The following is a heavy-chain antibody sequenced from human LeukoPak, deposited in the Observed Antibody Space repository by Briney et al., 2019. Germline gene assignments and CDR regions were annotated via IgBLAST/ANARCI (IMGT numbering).Heavy chain of an antibody. V-gene: IGHV1-2*02. CDR3: AILGSTVTILDY. J-gene: IGHJ4*02. CDR2: INPKSGGT. Sequence: GASVRVSCKTSGYTFTDYYIHWVRQAPGQGLDWMGWINPKSGGTNSALKFTAFMELTSLTSDDTALYYCAILGSTVTILDYWGQGTLVTVSS. D-gene: IGHD2-15*01. CDR1: GYTFTDYY.